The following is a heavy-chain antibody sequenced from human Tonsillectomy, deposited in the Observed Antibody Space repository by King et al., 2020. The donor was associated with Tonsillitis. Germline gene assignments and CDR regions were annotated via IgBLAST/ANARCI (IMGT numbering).Heavy chain of an antibody. V-gene: IGHV4-39*01. D-gene: IGHD3-9*01. CDR3: ASFFYDDDIFPLYF. J-gene: IGHJ4*02. CDR1: GGSITSSGYF. CDR2: VYYGETT. Sequence: LQLQESGPGLVKPSETLSLTCTVSGGSITSSGYFWGWVRQPPGKGLECIGTVYYGETTYYNPSLKSRVTISVATSKNQFSLMLRSVTAADTAVYFCASFFYDDDIFPLYFWGQGTLVTVSS.